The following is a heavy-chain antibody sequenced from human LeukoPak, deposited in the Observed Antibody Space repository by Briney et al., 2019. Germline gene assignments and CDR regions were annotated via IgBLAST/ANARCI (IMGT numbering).Heavy chain of an antibody. CDR2: VYPGDSDS. CDR1: GYSCTTYW. D-gene: IGHD6-13*01. V-gene: IGHV5-51*01. Sequence: GASLKISCKGSGYSCTTYWIGWVRQMPGKGLEWMGIVYPGDSDSRYSPSFQGQVTISADKSISTAFLQWSSLKASDTAMYYCASSRGSIWYFDYWGQGTLVTVPS. CDR3: ASSRGSIWYFDY. J-gene: IGHJ4*02.